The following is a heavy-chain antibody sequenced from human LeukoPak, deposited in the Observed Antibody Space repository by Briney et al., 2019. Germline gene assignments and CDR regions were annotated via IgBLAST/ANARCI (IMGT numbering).Heavy chain of an antibody. D-gene: IGHD4-23*01. CDR1: VGTFSSYT. Sequence: SVKVSCKASVGTFSSYTISWVRQAPGQGLEWMGRIIPILGIANYAQKFQGRVTITADTSTSTAYMELSSLRSEDTAVYYCARDPPRGTVVTPPPFDYWGQGTLVTVSS. J-gene: IGHJ4*02. V-gene: IGHV1-69*04. CDR3: ARDPPRGTVVTPPPFDY. CDR2: IIPILGIA.